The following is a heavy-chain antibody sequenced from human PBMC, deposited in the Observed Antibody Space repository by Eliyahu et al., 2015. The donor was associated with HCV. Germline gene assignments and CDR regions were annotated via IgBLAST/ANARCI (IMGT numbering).Heavy chain of an antibody. D-gene: IGHD3-10*01. CDR2: IKRKTDGGTT. CDR3: TTGAPGGFDYYLDV. V-gene: IGHV3-15*01. J-gene: IGHJ6*03. Sequence: EVQLVESGXGLVKPGGSLRLSCAASGFXFSXXWMGXVRQXPGKGLEXIGRIKRKTDGGTTDYAAPVKGRFTISRDDSKSTLYLQMNSLKTEDTAVYYCTTGAPGGFDYYLDVWGQGTTVTVSS. CDR1: GFXFSXXW.